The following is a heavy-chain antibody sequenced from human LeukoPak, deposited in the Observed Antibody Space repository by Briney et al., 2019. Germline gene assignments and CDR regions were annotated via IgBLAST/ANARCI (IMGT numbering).Heavy chain of an antibody. CDR2: ISGSGGST. V-gene: IGHV3-23*01. J-gene: IGHJ3*02. D-gene: IGHD6-13*01. CDR3: VRWAAAGTQSATLIDI. Sequence: GGSLRLSCAASGFTFSSYAMSWVRQAPGKGLEWVSAISGSGGSTYYADSVKGRFTISRDNSKNTLYLQMNSLRSEDTAVYYCVRWAAAGTQSATLIDIWGQGTMVAVSS. CDR1: GFTFSSYA.